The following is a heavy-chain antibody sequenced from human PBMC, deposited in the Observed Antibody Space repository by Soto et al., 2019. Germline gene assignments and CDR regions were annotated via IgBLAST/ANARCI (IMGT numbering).Heavy chain of an antibody. CDR3: AKGYIISWYPTHWFVP. Sequence: GGSLRLSCAASGFTFSSYAMSWVRQAPGKGLEWVSAISGSGGSTYYADSVKGRFTISRDNSKNTLYLQMNSLRAEDTAVYYCAKGYIISWYPTHWFVPSCQGPLVSGSS. CDR1: GFTFSSYA. V-gene: IGHV3-23*01. D-gene: IGHD6-13*01. J-gene: IGHJ5*02. CDR2: ISGSGGST.